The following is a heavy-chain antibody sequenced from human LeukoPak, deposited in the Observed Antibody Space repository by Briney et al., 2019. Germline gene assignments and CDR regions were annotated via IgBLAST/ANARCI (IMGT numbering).Heavy chain of an antibody. D-gene: IGHD4-17*01. Sequence: PGGSLRLSCAASGFTFSSYSMNWVRQAPGKGLEWVSSISSRSRDVHYADSVKGRFTISRDNTKGSLFLQMDSLRAEDTAVYYCASTIVTTVYPPGWYFDLWGRGTQVTVSS. V-gene: IGHV3-21*06. CDR2: ISSRSRDV. J-gene: IGHJ2*01. CDR3: ASTIVTTVYPPGWYFDL. CDR1: GFTFSSYS.